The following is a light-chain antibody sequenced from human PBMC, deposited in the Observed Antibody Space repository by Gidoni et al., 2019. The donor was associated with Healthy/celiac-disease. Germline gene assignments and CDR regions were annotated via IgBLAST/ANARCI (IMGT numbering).Light chain of an antibody. J-gene: IGKJ4*01. CDR1: QSVLYSSNNKNY. V-gene: IGKV4-1*01. CDR3: QQYYSTFLT. CDR2: WAS. Sequence: DIVLPQSPDSLPVSLGERATINCKSSQSVLYSSNNKNYLAWYQQKPGQPPKLLIYWASTRESGVPDRFSGSGSGTDFTLTISSLQAEDVAVYYCQQYYSTFLTFGGGTKVEIK.